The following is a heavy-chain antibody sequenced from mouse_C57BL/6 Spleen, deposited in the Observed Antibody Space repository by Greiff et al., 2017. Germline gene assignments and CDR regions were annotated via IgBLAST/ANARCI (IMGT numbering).Heavy chain of an antibody. CDR1: GYTFTSYW. CDR2: IYPNSGGT. D-gene: IGHD4-1*01. Sequence: QVQLQQPGAELVKPGASVKLSCKASGYTFTSYWMHWVKQRPGRGLEWIGRIYPNSGGTKYNEKFKSKATLTEDKPSSTAYMQLSSLTSEDSAVYYGARGKLGTWFAYWGQGTLVTVSA. J-gene: IGHJ3*01. CDR3: ARGKLGTWFAY. V-gene: IGHV1-72*01.